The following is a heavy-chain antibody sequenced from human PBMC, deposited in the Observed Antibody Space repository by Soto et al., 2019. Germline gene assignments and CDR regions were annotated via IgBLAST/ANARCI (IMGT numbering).Heavy chain of an antibody. V-gene: IGHV2-5*02. Sequence: QITLKESGPTLVKPTQTLTLTCTFSGFSLSTSGVGVGWIRQPPGKALEWLALIYLDDDKRYSPSLKSRLTITKDTSKNQVVLTMTNMDPVDTATYYCAHSRRLYSSGWNFDYWGQGTLVTVSS. CDR1: GFSLSTSGVG. D-gene: IGHD6-19*01. CDR2: IYLDDDK. J-gene: IGHJ4*02. CDR3: AHSRRLYSSGWNFDY.